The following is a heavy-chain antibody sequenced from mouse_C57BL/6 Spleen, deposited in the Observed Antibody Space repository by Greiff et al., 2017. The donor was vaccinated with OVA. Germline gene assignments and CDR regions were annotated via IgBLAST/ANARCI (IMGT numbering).Heavy chain of an antibody. CDR1: GYAFSSSW. V-gene: IGHV1-82*01. CDR3: AKTAQATYAMDY. D-gene: IGHD3-2*02. Sequence: QVQLQQSGPELVKPGASVKISCKASGYAFSSSWMNWVKQRPGKGLEWIGRIYPGDGDTNYNGKFKGKATLTADKSSSTAYMQLSSLTSEDSAVYLCAKTAQATYAMDYWGQGTSVTVSS. J-gene: IGHJ4*01. CDR2: IYPGDGDT.